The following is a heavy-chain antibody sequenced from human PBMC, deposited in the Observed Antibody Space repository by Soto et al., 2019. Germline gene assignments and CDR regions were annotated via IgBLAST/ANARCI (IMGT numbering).Heavy chain of an antibody. Sequence: ETLSLTCTVSGGSISSYYWSWIRQPPGKGLEWIGYIYYSGSTNYNPSLKSRVTISVDTSKNQFSLKLSSVTAADTAVYYCARRYRHPQYCSSTSCYSRPYYMDVWGKGTTVTVSS. CDR3: ARRYRHPQYCSSTSCYSRPYYMDV. J-gene: IGHJ6*03. CDR1: GGSISSYY. D-gene: IGHD2-2*01. CDR2: IYYSGST. V-gene: IGHV4-59*08.